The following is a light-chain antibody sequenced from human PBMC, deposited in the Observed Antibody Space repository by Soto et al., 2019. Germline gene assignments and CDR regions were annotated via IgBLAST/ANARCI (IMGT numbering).Light chain of an antibody. V-gene: IGLV1-40*01. Sequence: QSVLTQPPSVSGAPGQRVTISCSGSSSNIGAVYDVHWYQQLPGTAPKLLIYANNIRPSGVPDRFSASKSGTSASLAITGVRAEDEADDYCQCYDNNLANYVFGTGTKVTVL. CDR2: ANN. CDR1: SSNIGAVYD. CDR3: QCYDNNLANYV. J-gene: IGLJ1*01.